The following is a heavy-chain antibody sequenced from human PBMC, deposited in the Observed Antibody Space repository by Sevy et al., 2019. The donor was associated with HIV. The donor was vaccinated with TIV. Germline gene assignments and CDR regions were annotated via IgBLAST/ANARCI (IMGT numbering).Heavy chain of an antibody. J-gene: IGHJ5*02. CDR2: INPNSGGT. Sequence: ASVKVSCKASGYTFTGYYMHWVRQAPGQGLEWMGWINPNSGGTNYAQKFQGRVTMTRDTSISTAYMELGRLRSDDTAVYYCARDTVPAAISVWFDPWGQGTLVTVSS. CDR3: ARDTVPAAISVWFDP. V-gene: IGHV1-2*02. CDR1: GYTFTGYY. D-gene: IGHD2-2*02.